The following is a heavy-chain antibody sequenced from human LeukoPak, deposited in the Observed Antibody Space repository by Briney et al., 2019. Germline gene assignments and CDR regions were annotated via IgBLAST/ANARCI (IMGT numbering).Heavy chain of an antibody. V-gene: IGHV3-53*01. Sequence: GGSLRLSCVVSGFIASSNYMSWVRQAPGKGLEWTSLIYSGGTTYYADSVMGRFTISRDNSKTTLFLQMNSLKAEGTAVYYCATGGRSGVALEQWGQGTLVTVSS. CDR3: ATGGRSGVALEQ. CDR1: GFIASSNY. D-gene: IGHD1/OR15-1a*01. CDR2: IYSGGTT. J-gene: IGHJ4*02.